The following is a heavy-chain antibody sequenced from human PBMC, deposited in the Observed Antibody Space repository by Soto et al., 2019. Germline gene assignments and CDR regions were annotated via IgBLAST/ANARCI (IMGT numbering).Heavy chain of an antibody. CDR1: GGSISSSNW. CDR2: IYHSGST. Sequence: QVQLQESGPGLVKPSGTLSLTCAVSGGSISSSNWWSWVRQPPGKGLEWIGEIYHSGSTNYNPSIKSRVTIAVDKSKNHFALRLTSVAAADTALYYCARVSGSYYYGMDVWGQGTTVTVSS. CDR3: ARVSGSYYYGMDV. D-gene: IGHD1-26*01. V-gene: IGHV4-4*02. J-gene: IGHJ6*02.